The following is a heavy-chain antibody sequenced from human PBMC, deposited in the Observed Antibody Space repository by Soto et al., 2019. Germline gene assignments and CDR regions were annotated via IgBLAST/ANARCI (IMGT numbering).Heavy chain of an antibody. Sequence: QITLKESGPALVKPTPTLTLTCTFSGFSLSSSGEAVGWIRQPPGKALEWLALIYWNGIERYSPSLKSRLTITKDTSKNQVVLTVTKMDPVDTATYFCAHGDPLDFHYWGQGTLVTVSP. V-gene: IGHV2-5*01. CDR3: AHGDPLDFHY. D-gene: IGHD3-10*01. J-gene: IGHJ4*02. CDR1: GFSLSSSGEA. CDR2: IYWNGIE.